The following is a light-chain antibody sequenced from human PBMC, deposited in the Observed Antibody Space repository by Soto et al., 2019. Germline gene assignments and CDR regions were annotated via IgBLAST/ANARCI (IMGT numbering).Light chain of an antibody. Sequence: QSLMGQPSAVSGSPGHSITISCTGTSSDIGHYDYVSWYQQHPGKAPKLMIYHVTYRPSGVSNRYSGSKSGNSASLTISGLQADEEADYYCCSLTTSHTYVFGSGTKVTVL. V-gene: IGLV2-14*03. J-gene: IGLJ1*01. CDR2: HVT. CDR3: CSLTTSHTYV. CDR1: SSDIGHYDY.